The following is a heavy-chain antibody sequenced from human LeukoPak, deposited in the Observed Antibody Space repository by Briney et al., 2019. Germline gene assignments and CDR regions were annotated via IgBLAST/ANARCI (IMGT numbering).Heavy chain of an antibody. CDR3: ARVSTARCSSTSCYGLAFDI. J-gene: IGHJ3*02. D-gene: IGHD2-2*01. V-gene: IGHV4-34*01. Sequence: PSETLSLTCAVYGGSFSGYYWSWLRQPPGKGLEWIGEINHSGSTNYNPSLKSRVTISVDTSKNQFSLKLSSVTAADTAVYYCARVSTARCSSTSCYGLAFDIWGQGTMVTVSS. CDR2: INHSGST. CDR1: GGSFSGYY.